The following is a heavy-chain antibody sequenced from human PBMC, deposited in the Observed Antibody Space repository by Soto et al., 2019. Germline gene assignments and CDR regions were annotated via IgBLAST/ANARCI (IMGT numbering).Heavy chain of an antibody. D-gene: IGHD1-20*01. CDR2: INHSGST. V-gene: IGHV4-34*01. CDR1: GGSFSGYY. J-gene: IGHJ6*02. CDR3: ARGSSYNWNPRCYYYHYGIDV. Sequence: SETLSLSCAVYGGSFSGYYWSWIRQPPGKGLEWIGEINHSGSTNYNPSLKSRVTISVDTSKNQFSLKLSSVTAADTAVYYCARGSSYNWNPRCYYYHYGIDVRGQGTTVTVSS.